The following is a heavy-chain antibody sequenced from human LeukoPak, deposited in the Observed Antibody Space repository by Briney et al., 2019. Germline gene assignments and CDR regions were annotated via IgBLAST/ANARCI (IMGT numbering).Heavy chain of an antibody. J-gene: IGHJ6*02. Sequence: GSLSLSCAASGFSFSSYAMHWVRPATGKGLEWVSAIGTAGDTYYPGSVKGRFTISRENAKNSLYLQMNSLRAGDTAVYYCARGGWSGHPNYYYDGMDVWGQGTTVTVPS. D-gene: IGHD3-3*01. CDR3: ARGGWSGHPNYYYDGMDV. CDR1: GFSFSSYA. V-gene: IGHV3-13*01. CDR2: IGTAGDT.